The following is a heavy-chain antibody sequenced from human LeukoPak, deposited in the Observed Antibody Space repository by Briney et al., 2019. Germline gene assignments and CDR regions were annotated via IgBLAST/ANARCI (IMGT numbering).Heavy chain of an antibody. Sequence: PSETLSLTCTVSGGSISSGGYYWSWIRQLPGKGLEWIGSIHPSGRLYNNPSLESRVTISIDTSKNQFSLNLNSVTAADTAVYFCSRGLDSRKLGYWGQGTLVTVSS. J-gene: IGHJ4*02. CDR3: SRGLDSRKLGY. D-gene: IGHD3-22*01. V-gene: IGHV4-31*03. CDR2: IHPSGRL. CDR1: GGSISSGGYY.